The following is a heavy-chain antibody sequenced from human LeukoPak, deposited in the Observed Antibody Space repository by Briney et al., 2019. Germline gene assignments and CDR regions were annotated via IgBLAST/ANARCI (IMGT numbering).Heavy chain of an antibody. CDR3: ARALPSTGNWFDP. D-gene: IGHD1-14*01. Sequence: SETLSLTCNISGVPITDYYWSWIRLAPRRGLEWIGYMYYSGDSNSNPSLEGRVTMSADTSTNQFSLRLTSVTAADTAIYYCARALPSTGNWFDPWGQGILVTVSS. V-gene: IGHV4-59*01. J-gene: IGHJ5*02. CDR1: GVPITDYY. CDR2: MYYSGDS.